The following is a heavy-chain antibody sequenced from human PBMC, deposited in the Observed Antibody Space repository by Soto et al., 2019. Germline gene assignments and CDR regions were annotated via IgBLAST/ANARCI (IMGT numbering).Heavy chain of an antibody. CDR2: IKQDGSEK. D-gene: IGHD3-22*01. CDR3: ARFYYDSSGYLPSPYYYYYGMDV. J-gene: IGHJ6*02. V-gene: IGHV3-7*04. Sequence: GSLRLSCAASGFTFSSHWMSWVRQAPGKGLEWVANIKQDGSEKYYVDSVKGRFTISRDNAKNSLYLQMNSLRAEDTAVYYCARFYYDSSGYLPSPYYYYYGMDVWGQGTTVTVS. CDR1: GFTFSSHW.